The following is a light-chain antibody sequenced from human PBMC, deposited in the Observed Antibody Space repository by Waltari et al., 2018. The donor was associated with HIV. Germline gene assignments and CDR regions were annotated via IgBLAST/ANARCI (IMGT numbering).Light chain of an antibody. CDR1: TSYVGGYRF. CDR2: DVT. J-gene: IGLJ2*01. Sequence: ALPQPASVSGSSGQSITLPRTGTTSYVGGYRFVSWFQQHPGKAPHLLIYDVTSRPSGTSDRFSGSKSGATASLTISGLQAEDEADYYRSSYATNTTVIFGGGTKVTVL. V-gene: IGLV2-14*03. CDR3: SSYATNTTVI.